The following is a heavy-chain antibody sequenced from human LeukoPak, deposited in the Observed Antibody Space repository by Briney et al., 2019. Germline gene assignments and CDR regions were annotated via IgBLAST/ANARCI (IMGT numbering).Heavy chain of an antibody. CDR3: ARDPWGSYGYHIPGDAFDI. Sequence: ASVKVSCKASGYTFTSYDINWVRQATGQGLEWMGWMNPNSGNTGYAQKFQGRVTITADESTSTAYMELSSLRSEDTAVYYCARDPWGSYGYHIPGDAFDIWGQGTMVTVSS. J-gene: IGHJ3*02. CDR2: MNPNSGNT. CDR1: GYTFTSYD. V-gene: IGHV1-8*03. D-gene: IGHD5-18*01.